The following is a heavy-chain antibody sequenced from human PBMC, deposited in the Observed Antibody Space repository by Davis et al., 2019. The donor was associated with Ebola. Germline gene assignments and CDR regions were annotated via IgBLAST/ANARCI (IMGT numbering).Heavy chain of an antibody. CDR3: ARDSGSSWGQGYYGMDV. D-gene: IGHD6-13*01. CDR2: IIPIFGTA. J-gene: IGHJ6*02. CDR1: GGTFSSYA. Sequence: SVKVSCKASGGTFSSYAISWVRQAPGQGLEWMGGIIPIFGTANYAQKFQGRVTITADESTSTAYMELSSLRSEDTAVYYCARDSGSSWGQGYYGMDVWGQGTTVTVSS. V-gene: IGHV1-69*13.